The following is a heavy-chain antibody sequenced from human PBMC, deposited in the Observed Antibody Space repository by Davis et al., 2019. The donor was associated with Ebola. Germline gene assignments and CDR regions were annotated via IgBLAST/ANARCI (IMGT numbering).Heavy chain of an antibody. CDR3: ARVLGVILAFNI. V-gene: IGHV4-59*11. CDR1: GGPISSHF. CDR2: IHSSGNT. D-gene: IGHD3-10*01. J-gene: IGHJ3*02. Sequence: PSETLSLTCLVSGGPISSHFWTWIRQSPGKGLEWIGYIHSSGNTNYNPSLKSRVTMSLDTSKNQFSLNLSSVTAADTDVYYCARVLGVILAFNIWGQGTMVTVSS.